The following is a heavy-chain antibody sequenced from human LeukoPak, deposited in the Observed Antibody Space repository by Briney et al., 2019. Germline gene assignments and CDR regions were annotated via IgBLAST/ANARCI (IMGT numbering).Heavy chain of an antibody. V-gene: IGHV4-39*07. CDR2: IYYSGST. CDR3: ARVMMYYYDTSGYYCGGPFYY. J-gene: IGHJ4*02. D-gene: IGHD3-22*01. Sequence: RASETLSLTCTVSGGSISSSSFRWGWIRQPPGKGLEWIGSIYYSGSTYYNPSLKSRVTISVDTSKNQFSLKLSSVTAADTAVYYWARVMMYYYDTSGYYCGGPFYYSGQGTQGTASS. CDR1: GGSISSSSFR.